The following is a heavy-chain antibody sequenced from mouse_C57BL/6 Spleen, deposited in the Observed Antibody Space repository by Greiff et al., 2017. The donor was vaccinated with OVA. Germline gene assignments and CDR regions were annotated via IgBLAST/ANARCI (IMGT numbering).Heavy chain of an antibody. D-gene: IGHD4-1*01. CDR2: IRSKSNNYAT. CDR1: GFSFNTYA. J-gene: IGHJ4*01. V-gene: IGHV10-1*01. CDR3: VRQGVGRVYYYAMDY. Sequence: EVQLVESGGGLVQPKGSLKLSCAASGFSFNTYAMNWVRQAPGKGLEWVARIRSKSNNYATYYADSVKDRFTISRDDSESMLYLQMNNLKTEDTAMDYCVRQGVGRVYYYAMDYWGQGTSVTVSS.